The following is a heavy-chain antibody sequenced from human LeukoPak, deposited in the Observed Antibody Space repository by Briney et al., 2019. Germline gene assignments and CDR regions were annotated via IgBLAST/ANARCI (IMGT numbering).Heavy chain of an antibody. J-gene: IGHJ4*02. D-gene: IGHD6-19*01. V-gene: IGHV3-30*02. CDR3: AKDMSGWTYFDY. CDR1: GFTFSSYG. Sequence: GGSLRLSCAASGFTFSSYGMHRVRQAPGKGLEWVAFIRYDGSNEYYADSVKGRFTISRDNSKNTLYLQMNSLRAEDTAVYYCAKDMSGWTYFDYWGQGTLVTVSS. CDR2: IRYDGSNE.